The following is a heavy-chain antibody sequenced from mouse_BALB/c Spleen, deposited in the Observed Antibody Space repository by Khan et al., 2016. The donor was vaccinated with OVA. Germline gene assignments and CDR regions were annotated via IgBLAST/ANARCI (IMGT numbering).Heavy chain of an antibody. J-gene: IGHJ4*01. CDR2: IAPGSGST. Sequence: DLVRPGASVKLSCKASGYTFTSYWINWVKQRPGQGLEWIGRIAPGSGSTHYTEMFKGKATLTVDPSSSTAYIQLSSLSYEDSAVLVGTRENYDGRTCDAMDYWGQGTSVTVAS. D-gene: IGHD1-1*01. CDR1: GYTFTSYW. V-gene: IGHV1S41*01. CDR3: TRENYDGRTCDAMDY.